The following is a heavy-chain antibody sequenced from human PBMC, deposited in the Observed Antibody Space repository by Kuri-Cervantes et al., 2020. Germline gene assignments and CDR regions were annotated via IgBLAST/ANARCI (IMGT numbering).Heavy chain of an antibody. D-gene: IGHD2-2*01. CDR2: VYYSGTT. V-gene: IGHV4-39*01. CDR1: GGSISSSTYY. J-gene: IGHJ4*02. CDR3: ARHLRPRTISTPLDY. Sequence: SETLSLTCTVSGGSISSSTYYWGWIRQPPGKGLEWIGSVYYSGTTYSNPSLMSRVTISVDTSKNQFSLRLNSVTAAGTAVYYCARHLRPRTISTPLDYWGQGTLVTVSS.